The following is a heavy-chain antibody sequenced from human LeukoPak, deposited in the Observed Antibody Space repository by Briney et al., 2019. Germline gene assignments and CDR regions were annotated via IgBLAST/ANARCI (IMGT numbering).Heavy chain of an antibody. CDR1: GGSIRSYY. Sequence: NPSETLSLTCTVSGGSIRSYYWSWIRQPPGKGLEWIGYIYYRGGTNYNPSLKSRVAISLDTSKNQFALSLSSVTAADTAVYYCAKVKGGYFYALDSWGQGTLVTVHS. CDR3: AKVKGGYFYALDS. J-gene: IGHJ4*02. V-gene: IGHV4-59*03. CDR2: IYYRGGT. D-gene: IGHD5-12*01.